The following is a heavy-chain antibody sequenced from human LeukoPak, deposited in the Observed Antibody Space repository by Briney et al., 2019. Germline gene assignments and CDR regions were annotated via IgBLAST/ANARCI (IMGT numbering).Heavy chain of an antibody. CDR2: IYYSGST. CDR1: GGSISSYY. V-gene: IGHV4-59*01. CDR3: ARGSIVVVPAAYYYYGMDV. J-gene: IGHJ6*02. Sequence: SETLSLTCTVSGGSISSYYWSWIRQPPGKGLEWIGYIYYSGSTNYNPSLKSRVTISVDTSKNQFSLKLSSVTAADTAVYYCARGSIVVVPAAYYYYGMDVWGQGTTVTVSS. D-gene: IGHD2-2*01.